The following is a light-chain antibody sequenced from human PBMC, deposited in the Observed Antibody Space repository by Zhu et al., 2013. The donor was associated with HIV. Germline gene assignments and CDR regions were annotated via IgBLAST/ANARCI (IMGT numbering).Light chain of an antibody. J-gene: IGKJ1*01. CDR1: QSVVNNY. CDR2: GAT. V-gene: IGKV3-20*01. CDR3: HQYGNTPRT. Sequence: EIVMTQSPATLSVSPGERAILSCRASQSVVNNYLAWYQQKPGQPPRLLIYGATSRASGIPDRFGGSGSETDFTLTISRLEPEDFAVYYCHQYGNTPRTFGQGTKVEI.